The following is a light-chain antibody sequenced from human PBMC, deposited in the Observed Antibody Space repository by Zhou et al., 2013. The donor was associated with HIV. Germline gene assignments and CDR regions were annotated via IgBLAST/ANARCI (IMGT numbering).Light chain of an antibody. CDR1: QRITNS. CDR2: EAS. Sequence: PGERATLSCRASQRITNSLAWYQQKPGQAPRLLIYEASNRATGIPARFSGSGSGTDFTLTISSLEPEDFAVYYCQQRSKWLTFGAGTKLEIK. CDR3: QQRSKWLT. J-gene: IGKJ4*01. V-gene: IGKV3-11*01.